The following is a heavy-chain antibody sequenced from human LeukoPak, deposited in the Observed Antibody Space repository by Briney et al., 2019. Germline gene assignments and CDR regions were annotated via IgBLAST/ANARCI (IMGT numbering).Heavy chain of an antibody. D-gene: IGHD7-27*01. J-gene: IGHJ4*02. CDR3: AKGGPTGDLRSPGRDW. Sequence: GGSLRLSCAVSGFPFSIYAMSWVRQAPGKGLEWVSGISASGGSTYYADSVKGRFTISRDNSKNTLYLQMNSLRAEDTAVYYCAKGGPTGDLRSPGRDWRGQGALVTVSS. CDR1: GFPFSIYA. V-gene: IGHV3-23*01. CDR2: ISASGGST.